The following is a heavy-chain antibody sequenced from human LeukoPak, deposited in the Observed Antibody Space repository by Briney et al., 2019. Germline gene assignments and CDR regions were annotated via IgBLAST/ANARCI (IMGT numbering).Heavy chain of an antibody. Sequence: GGSLRLSCAAFGFTFSSYWMSWVRQAPGKGLEWVANIKQDGSEKYYVDSVKGRFTISRDNAKNSLYLQMNSLRAEDTAVYYCARWVNYYDSSGYYWHPLDYWGQGTLVTVSS. CDR1: GFTFSSYW. V-gene: IGHV3-7*01. CDR2: IKQDGSEK. J-gene: IGHJ4*02. CDR3: ARWVNYYDSSGYYWHPLDY. D-gene: IGHD3-22*01.